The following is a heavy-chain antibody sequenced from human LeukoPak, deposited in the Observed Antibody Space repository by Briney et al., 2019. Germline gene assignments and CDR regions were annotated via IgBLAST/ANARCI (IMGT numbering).Heavy chain of an antibody. CDR2: IIPIFGTA. D-gene: IGHD4-17*01. CDR3: AREYYGDSNWFDP. V-gene: IGHV1-69*13. CDR1: GGTFSSYA. J-gene: IGHJ5*02. Sequence: GASVKVSCKASGGTFSSYAISWVRQAPGQGLEWMGGIIPIFGTANYAQKFQGRVTITADESTSTAYMELSSLRFEDTAVYYCAREYYGDSNWFDPWGQGTLVTVSS.